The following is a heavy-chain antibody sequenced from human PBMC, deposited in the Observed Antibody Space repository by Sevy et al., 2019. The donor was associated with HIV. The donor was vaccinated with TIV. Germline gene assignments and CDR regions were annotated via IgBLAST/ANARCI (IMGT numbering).Heavy chain of an antibody. Sequence: SETLFLTCTVSGGSISSSSYYWGWIRQPPGKGLEWIGSIYYSGSTYYNPSLKSRVTISVDMSKNQFSLKLSSVTAADTAVYYCARGTNDYGDEDYWGQGTLVTVSS. CDR2: IYYSGST. CDR3: ARGTNDYGDEDY. J-gene: IGHJ4*02. D-gene: IGHD4-17*01. V-gene: IGHV4-39*01. CDR1: GGSISSSSYY.